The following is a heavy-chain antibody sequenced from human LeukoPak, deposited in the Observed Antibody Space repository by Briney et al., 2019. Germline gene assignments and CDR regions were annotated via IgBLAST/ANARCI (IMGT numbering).Heavy chain of an antibody. D-gene: IGHD3-3*01. CDR1: GGTFSSYA. Sequence: SVKVSCKASGGTFSSYAISWVRQAPGQGLEWMGGIIPIFGTANYAQKFQGRVTITADESTSTAYMELSSLRSEDTAVYYCAVLVLRFLEWSNWFDPWGQGTLVTVSS. V-gene: IGHV1-69*13. CDR3: AVLVLRFLEWSNWFDP. J-gene: IGHJ5*02. CDR2: IIPIFGTA.